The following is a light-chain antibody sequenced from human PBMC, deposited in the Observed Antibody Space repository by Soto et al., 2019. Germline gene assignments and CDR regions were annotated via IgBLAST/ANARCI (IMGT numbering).Light chain of an antibody. CDR3: HQYGSSPGT. Sequence: EIVLTQSPDTLSLSPGERATLSCRASQSISSTHLVWYQQKPGQAPSLLIFGASSRATSIPDRFSGSGSGTYITLTISGLEPEDFAVYYCHQYGSSPGTFGQGTKVASK. CDR2: GAS. CDR1: QSISSTH. V-gene: IGKV3-20*01. J-gene: IGKJ1*01.